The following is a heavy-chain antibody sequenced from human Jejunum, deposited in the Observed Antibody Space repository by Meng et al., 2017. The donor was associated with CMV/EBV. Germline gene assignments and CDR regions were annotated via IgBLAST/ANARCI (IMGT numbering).Heavy chain of an antibody. CDR1: GYTVTGYY. J-gene: IGHJ5*02. V-gene: IGHV1-2*02. D-gene: IGHD2-8*01. CDR3: ARARPYLNWFDP. CDR2: INPNSGGT. Sequence: AYGYTVTGYYMHWVRQAPGQGLEWMGWINPNSGGTNYALKFQGRVTMTRDTSISTAYVELNRLRSVDTAIYYCARARPYLNWFDPWGQGTLVTVSS.